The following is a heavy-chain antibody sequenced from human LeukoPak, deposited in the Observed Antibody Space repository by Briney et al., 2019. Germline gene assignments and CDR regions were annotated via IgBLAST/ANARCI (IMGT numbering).Heavy chain of an antibody. CDR3: VRVEGSYFDY. CDR1: GFPLSSYS. J-gene: IGHJ4*02. Sequence: GGSLRLSCAASGFPLSSYSINWVRQAPGKGLEWVSYISSSGSAIYYVDSVKGRFTVSRDNAKNSLFLQMNSPRAEDTAVYYCVRVEGSYFDYWGQGALVTVSS. CDR2: ISSSGSAI. V-gene: IGHV3-48*01. D-gene: IGHD2-15*01.